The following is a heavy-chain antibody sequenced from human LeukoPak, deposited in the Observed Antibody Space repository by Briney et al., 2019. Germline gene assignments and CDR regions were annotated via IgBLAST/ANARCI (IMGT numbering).Heavy chain of an antibody. CDR2: INPNSGGT. CDR1: GYTFTDYY. D-gene: IGHD4-17*01. Sequence: GASVKVSCKASGYTFTDYYILWVRQAPGQGPEWMGWINPNSGGTNYAQKFQGRVTMTRDTSISTAYMELSRLRSDDTAVYYCARTPGLHDYGYWGQGTLVTVSS. J-gene: IGHJ4*02. CDR3: ARTPGLHDYGY. V-gene: IGHV1-2*02.